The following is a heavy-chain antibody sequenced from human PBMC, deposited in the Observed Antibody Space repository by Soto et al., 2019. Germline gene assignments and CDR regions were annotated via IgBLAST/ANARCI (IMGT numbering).Heavy chain of an antibody. CDR1: SGSISSNNW. V-gene: IGHV4-4*02. J-gene: IGHJ5*02. CDR3: ARNADYVWFDP. CDR2: IYQSGYT. Sequence: QVQLQVSGPGLVMPSETLSLTCAVSSGSISSNNWWHWVRQTPGKGLEWIGEIYQSGYTKYNPSLRGRVTRSVGKSKNQFSLKLSSVTAADTAVYYCARNADYVWFDPWGQGTLVSVSS. D-gene: IGHD4-17*01.